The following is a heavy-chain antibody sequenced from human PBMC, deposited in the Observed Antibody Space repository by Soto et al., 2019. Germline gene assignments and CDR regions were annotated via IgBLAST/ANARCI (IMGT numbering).Heavy chain of an antibody. D-gene: IGHD1-1*01. V-gene: IGHV1-3*01. CDR2: INAGNGNT. J-gene: IGHJ4*02. CDR3: ARDYGGTTPVFDY. Sequence: ASVVSCKASGYTFTSYAMHWVRQAPGQRLEWMGWINAGNGNTKYSQKFQGRVTITRDTSAGTAYMELSSLRSEDTAVYYCARDYGGTTPVFDYWGQGTLVTVSS. CDR1: GYTFTSYA.